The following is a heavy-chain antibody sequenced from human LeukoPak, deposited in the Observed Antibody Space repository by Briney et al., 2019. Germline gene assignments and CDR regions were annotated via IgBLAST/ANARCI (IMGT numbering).Heavy chain of an antibody. CDR3: ARGADFWSGYPDYYFDY. J-gene: IGHJ4*02. Sequence: SETLSLTCTVSGGAISSYYRSWIRQPPGKGLEWIGYIYYSGSTNYNPSLKSRVTISVDTSKNQFSLKLSSVTAADTAVYYCARGADFWSGYPDYYFDYWGQGTLVTVSS. D-gene: IGHD3-3*01. CDR1: GGAISSYY. CDR2: IYYSGST. V-gene: IGHV4-59*01.